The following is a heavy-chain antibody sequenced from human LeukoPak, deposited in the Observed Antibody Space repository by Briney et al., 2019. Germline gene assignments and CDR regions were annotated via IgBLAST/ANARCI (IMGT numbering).Heavy chain of an antibody. CDR3: ARGSWLRRYFDY. D-gene: IGHD5-12*01. CDR1: GGSISSGDYY. V-gene: IGHV4-61*08. CDR2: IYYSGST. J-gene: IGHJ4*02. Sequence: SETLSLTCTVSGGSISSGDYYWSWIRQPPGKGLEWIGYIYYSGSTNYNPSLKSRVTISVDTSKNQFSLKLSSVTAADTAVYYCARGSWLRRYFDYWGQGTLVTVSS.